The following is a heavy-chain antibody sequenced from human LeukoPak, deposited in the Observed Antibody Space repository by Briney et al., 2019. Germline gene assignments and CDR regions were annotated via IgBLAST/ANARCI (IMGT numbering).Heavy chain of an antibody. V-gene: IGHV3-7*03. CDR2: VNRDGSET. Sequence: EGSLRLSCAASGFALSSHWMTWVRQVPGRGPGWVANVNRDGSETYCLDSVKGRFTISKDNAKNSLYLQMNSLRAEDTALYHCARNNGMDVWGQGTTVIVSS. CDR1: GFALSSHW. CDR3: ARNNGMDV. J-gene: IGHJ6*02.